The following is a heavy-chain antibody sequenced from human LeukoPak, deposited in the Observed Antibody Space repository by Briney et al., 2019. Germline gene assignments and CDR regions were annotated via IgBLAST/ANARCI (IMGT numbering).Heavy chain of an antibody. Sequence: GGSLRLSCAASGYTFSSYSMNWVRQAPGKGLEWVSYISKSSDRIYHADSVKGRFTISRDNAKNSLYLQMDSLRAEDTAVYYCARDLLNDEGSSYFFDQWGQGTLVTVSS. CDR3: ARDLLNDEGSSYFFDQ. J-gene: IGHJ4*02. CDR1: GYTFSSYS. D-gene: IGHD2-2*01. V-gene: IGHV3-48*04. CDR2: ISKSSDRI.